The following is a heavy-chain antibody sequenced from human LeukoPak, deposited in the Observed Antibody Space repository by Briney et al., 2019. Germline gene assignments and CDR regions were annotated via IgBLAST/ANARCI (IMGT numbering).Heavy chain of an antibody. CDR1: GFTFSGSA. CDR3: TRDQTPYY. Sequence: GGSLRLSCAASGFTFSGSAMHWVRQSSGKGLEWVGRITSKTNNYATAYAASVRGRFTVSRDDSKNTAYLQMHSLKTEDTGVYYCTRDQTPYYWGQGTLVTVFS. CDR2: ITSKTNNYAT. J-gene: IGHJ4*02. V-gene: IGHV3-73*01.